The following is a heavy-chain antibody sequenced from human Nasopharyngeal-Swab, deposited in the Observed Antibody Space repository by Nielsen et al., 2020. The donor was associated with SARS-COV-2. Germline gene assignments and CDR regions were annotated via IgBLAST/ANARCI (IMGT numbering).Heavy chain of an antibody. V-gene: IGHV3-74*01. J-gene: IGHJ3*02. Sequence: GGSLRLSCAASGFVFSDYWMHWVRQAPGKGPMWVSRINSNGRSAAYADSVKGRFTISRDNAKNSLYLQMSSLRADDTAFYHCARIGEYSSTWGGFDIWGQGTVVSVSS. D-gene: IGHD6-13*01. CDR2: INSNGRSA. CDR3: ARIGEYSSTWGGFDI. CDR1: GFVFSDYW.